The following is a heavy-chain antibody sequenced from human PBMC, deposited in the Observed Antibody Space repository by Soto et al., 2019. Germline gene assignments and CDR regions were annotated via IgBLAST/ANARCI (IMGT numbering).Heavy chain of an antibody. CDR1: GGTFSSYA. V-gene: IGHV1-69*06. D-gene: IGHD3-3*01. CDR3: AMQEKRPLEWLLSDGMDV. Sequence: ASVKVSCKASGGTFSSYAISWVRQAPGQGLEWMGGIIPIFGTANYAQKFQGRVTITADKSTSTAYMELSSLRSEDTAVYYCAMQEKRPLEWLLSDGMDVWGQGTTGTVSS. CDR2: IIPIFGTA. J-gene: IGHJ6*02.